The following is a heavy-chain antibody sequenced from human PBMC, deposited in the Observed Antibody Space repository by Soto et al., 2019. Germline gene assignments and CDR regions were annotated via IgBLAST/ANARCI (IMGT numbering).Heavy chain of an antibody. D-gene: IGHD1-26*01. Sequence: SLRLSCAASGFTFSSYGMHWVRQAPGKGLEWVAVISYDGSNKYYADSVKGRFTISRDNSKNTLYLQMNSLRAEDTAVYYCAKGRWEHRQYNWFDPWGQGTLVTVSS. CDR3: AKGRWEHRQYNWFDP. J-gene: IGHJ5*02. CDR2: ISYDGSNK. V-gene: IGHV3-30*18. CDR1: GFTFSSYG.